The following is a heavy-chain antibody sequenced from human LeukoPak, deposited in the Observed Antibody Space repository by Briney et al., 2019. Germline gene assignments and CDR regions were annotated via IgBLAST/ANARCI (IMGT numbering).Heavy chain of an antibody. CDR3: ARHVRRSYHRYFDY. V-gene: IGHV4-59*08. D-gene: IGHD1-26*01. CDR2: IYYSGGT. CDR1: GGSISSYY. J-gene: IGHJ4*02. Sequence: PSETLSLTRTASGGSISSYYWSWVRQPPGKGLEWIGYIYYSGGTSYNPSLKSRVTLSVDTSKNQFSLKLSSVTAADTAVYYCARHVRRSYHRYFDYWGQGTLVTVSS.